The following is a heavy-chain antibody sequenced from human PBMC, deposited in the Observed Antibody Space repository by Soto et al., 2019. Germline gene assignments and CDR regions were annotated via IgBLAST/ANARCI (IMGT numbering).Heavy chain of an antibody. D-gene: IGHD2-15*01. CDR2: ISYDGTKR. V-gene: IGHV3-30*18. CDR3: AKGGQGNHSAPPNWFDP. J-gene: IGHJ5*02. CDR1: GFTFSTYG. Sequence: PGGSLRLSCAASGFTFSTYGMHWVRQAPGKGLEWMALISYDGTKRYSAVSVKGRFIVSRDNSKNTLYLQMNSLRAEDTAVYYCAKGGQGNHSAPPNWFDPWGQGTLVTVSS.